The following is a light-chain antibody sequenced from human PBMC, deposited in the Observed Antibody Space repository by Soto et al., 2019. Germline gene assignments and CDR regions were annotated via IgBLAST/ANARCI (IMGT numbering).Light chain of an antibody. V-gene: IGKV1-39*01. CDR1: QTIDTY. CDR3: QQSTGIPYT. J-gene: IGKJ2*01. Sequence: DIQMTQSPSSLSASVGDRVTITCRASQTIDTYLNWYQQNPGKAPKLLIYAASTLQNEDPSRFSGSGSGTHFALTISSLQPEHFATYYCQQSTGIPYTFGQGTKLEIK. CDR2: AAS.